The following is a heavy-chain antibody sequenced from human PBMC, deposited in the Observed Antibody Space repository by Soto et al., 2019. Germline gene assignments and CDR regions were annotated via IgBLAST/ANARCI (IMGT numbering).Heavy chain of an antibody. CDR3: ARCYYDSSGYYYVDAFDI. D-gene: IGHD3-22*01. V-gene: IGHV5-51*01. J-gene: IGHJ3*02. CDR1: GYSLTTYW. CDR2: IYPGDSDI. Sequence: GESLKISCKGSGYSLTTYWIGWVRQMPGKGLEWMGIIYPGDSDIRYSPSFQGQVTISADKSINTAYLQWSSLKASDTAMYYCARCYYDSSGYYYVDAFDIWGQGTMVTVSS.